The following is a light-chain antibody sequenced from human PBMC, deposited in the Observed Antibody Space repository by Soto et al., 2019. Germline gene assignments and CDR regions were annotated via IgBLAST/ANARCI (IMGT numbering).Light chain of an antibody. CDR1: KNDIGVYDF. Sequence: QSVLTQPPSASGSPGQSVTISCTGTKNDIGVYDFVSWYQHHPGKAPRLIIYEVVQRPSGVPDRFSGSKSGNTASLTVSGLQAADDADYFCTSYAGSNTYVFGSGTKLTVL. CDR3: TSYAGSNTYV. V-gene: IGLV2-8*01. J-gene: IGLJ1*01. CDR2: EVV.